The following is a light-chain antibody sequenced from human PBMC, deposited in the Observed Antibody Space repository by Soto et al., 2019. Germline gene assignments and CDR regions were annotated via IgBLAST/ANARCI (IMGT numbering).Light chain of an antibody. V-gene: IGKV1-39*01. CDR3: QQSYSTPLT. CDR1: QSISSY. Sequence: DIQMTQSPSSLSASVGDRVTITCRASQSISSYLNWYQQKPGKAPKLLIYAASSLQSGIPSRFSGSGSGTEFTLTISSLQPEHFATYDGQQSYSTPLTFGGGTKVEIK. CDR2: AAS. J-gene: IGKJ4*01.